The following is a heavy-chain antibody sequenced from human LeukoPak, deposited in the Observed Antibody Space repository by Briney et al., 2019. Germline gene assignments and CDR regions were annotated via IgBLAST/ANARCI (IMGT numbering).Heavy chain of an antibody. CDR2: ISYDGSNK. D-gene: IGHD3-22*01. CDR1: GFTFSSYA. Sequence: HPGGSLRLSCAASGFTFSSYAMHWVRQAPGKGLEWVAVISYDGSNKYYADSVKGRFTISRDNSKNTLYLQMNSLRAEDTAVYYCARDPTQNYYDSSGYYYGFDYWGQGTLVTVSS. CDR3: ARDPTQNYYDSSGYYYGFDY. V-gene: IGHV3-30-3*01. J-gene: IGHJ4*02.